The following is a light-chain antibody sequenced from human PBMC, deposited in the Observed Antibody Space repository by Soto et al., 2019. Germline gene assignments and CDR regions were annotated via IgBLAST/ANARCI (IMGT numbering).Light chain of an antibody. CDR1: QSISRY. CDR3: QQSYSMPLT. J-gene: IGKJ3*01. CDR2: AAS. V-gene: IGKV1-39*01. Sequence: DIQMTQSPSSLSAYVGDTVTITCRASQSISRYLNWYQQKPGKAPKLLIYAASSLQSGLPSRFSGAQSGTDFTLTISSLQPEDLGTYFCQQSYSMPLTFGPGTKVYIK.